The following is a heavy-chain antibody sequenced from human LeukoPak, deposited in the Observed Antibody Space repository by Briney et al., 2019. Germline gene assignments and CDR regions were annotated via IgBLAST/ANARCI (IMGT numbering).Heavy chain of an antibody. J-gene: IGHJ4*02. Sequence: PSETLSLTCTIYGGSFSGYSWTWIRQPPGEGLEWIGEIKHSGGTNYNPSLKSRVTISVDTSKNQFSLKLSSVTAADTAVYYCARGELRYFDWLAWGQGTLVTVSS. D-gene: IGHD3-9*01. CDR1: GGSFSGYS. CDR2: IKHSGGT. CDR3: ARGELRYFDWLA. V-gene: IGHV4-34*01.